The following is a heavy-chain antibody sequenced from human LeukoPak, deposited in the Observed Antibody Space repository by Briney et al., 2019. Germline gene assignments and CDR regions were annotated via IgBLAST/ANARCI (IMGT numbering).Heavy chain of an antibody. CDR3: ARVQLLLGYYYYYYMDV. J-gene: IGHJ6*03. CDR2: IIPIFGTA. CDR1: GGTFISYA. D-gene: IGHD2-2*01. V-gene: IGHV1-69*05. Sequence: SVKVSCKASGGTFISYAISWVRQAPGQGLEWMGGIIPIFGTANYAQKFQGRVTITTDESTSTAYMELSSLRSEDTAVYYCARVQLLLGYYYYYYMDVWGKGTTVTVSS.